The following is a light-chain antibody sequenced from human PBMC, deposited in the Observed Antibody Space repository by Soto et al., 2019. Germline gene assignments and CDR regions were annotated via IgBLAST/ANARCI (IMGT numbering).Light chain of an antibody. CDR3: RSYTRSRTIV. V-gene: IGLV2-14*01. CDR2: EVI. CDR1: SSDVCAYHY. J-gene: IGLJ2*01. Sequence: SALTQPASVSGSPGQAITIPCTATSSDVCAYHYVSWYQQYPGKAPKLMIYEVINRPSGVSNRFSGSKSGNTASLIISGLHAEDEADYYCRSYTRSRTIVFGGGTNLTVL.